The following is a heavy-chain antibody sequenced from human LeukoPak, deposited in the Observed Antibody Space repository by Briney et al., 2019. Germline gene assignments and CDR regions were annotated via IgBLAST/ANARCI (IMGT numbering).Heavy chain of an antibody. D-gene: IGHD6-6*01. CDR3: AREPGVIAARSYYYYMDV. J-gene: IGHJ6*03. CDR1: GYTFTGYY. CDR2: INPNSGGT. V-gene: IGHV1-2*02. Sequence: ASVKVSCKASGYTFTGYYMHWVRQAPGQGLEWMGWINPNSGGTNYAQKFQGRVTMTRDTSISTAYMELSRLRSDDTAVYYCAREPGVIAARSYYYYMDVWGKGTTVTVSS.